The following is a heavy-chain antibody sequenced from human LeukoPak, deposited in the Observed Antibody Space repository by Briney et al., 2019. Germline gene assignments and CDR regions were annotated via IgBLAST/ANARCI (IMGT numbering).Heavy chain of an antibody. CDR3: ARSQSMRRLFPLGYYYYYMDV. CDR2: IYYSGST. Sequence: SETLSLTCTVSGGSISSSSYYCGWIRQPPGRGLEWIGSIYYSGSTYYNPSLKSRVTISVDTSKNQFSLKLSSVTAADTAVYYCARSQSMRRLFPLGYYYYYMDVWGKGTTVTISS. CDR1: GGSISSSSYY. V-gene: IGHV4-39*01. J-gene: IGHJ6*03. D-gene: IGHD3-22*01.